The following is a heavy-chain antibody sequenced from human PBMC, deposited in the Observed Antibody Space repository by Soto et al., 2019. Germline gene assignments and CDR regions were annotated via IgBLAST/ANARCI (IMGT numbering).Heavy chain of an antibody. D-gene: IGHD3-16*01. Sequence: QLQLQESGPGLVKSSETLSLTCTVSGGSISSSSFCWGWMRQPPGKWLEWIANICYSGNTYYNPSLKRRLTITVDTSKTQLSLKLSSVTAADTAVYNCARLTLKDWYFDLWGRGTLVTVSS. CDR1: GGSISSSSFC. V-gene: IGHV4-39*01. J-gene: IGHJ2*01. CDR2: ICYSGNT. CDR3: ARLTLKDWYFDL.